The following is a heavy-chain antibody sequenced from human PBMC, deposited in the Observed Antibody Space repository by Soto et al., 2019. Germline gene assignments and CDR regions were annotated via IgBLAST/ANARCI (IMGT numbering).Heavy chain of an antibody. CDR1: GFTFSSYA. Sequence: EVQLLESGGGLVQPGGSLRLSCAASGFTFSSYAMSWVRQAPGKGLEWVSAISGSGGSTYYADSVKGRFTISRDNSKNPLDLQRNCLRAEDTAVYYCAKDRVKYYYGSGSDRYWYFDLWGRGTLVTVSS. CDR3: AKDRVKYYYGSGSDRYWYFDL. D-gene: IGHD3-10*01. V-gene: IGHV3-23*01. J-gene: IGHJ2*01. CDR2: ISGSGGST.